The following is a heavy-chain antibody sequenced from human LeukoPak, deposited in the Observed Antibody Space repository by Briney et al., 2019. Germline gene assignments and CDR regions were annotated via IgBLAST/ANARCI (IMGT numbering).Heavy chain of an antibody. J-gene: IGHJ3*02. Sequence: GGSLRLSCAASGFTFSSYSMNWVRQAPGKGLEWVSYISSSSSTIYYADSVKGRFTFSRDNAKNSLYLQMNSLRAEDTAVYYCARESSGYDFWSGYYTWPKGDAFDIWGQGTMVTVSS. CDR1: GFTFSSYS. V-gene: IGHV3-48*01. D-gene: IGHD3-3*01. CDR3: ARESSGYDFWSGYYTWPKGDAFDI. CDR2: ISSSSSTI.